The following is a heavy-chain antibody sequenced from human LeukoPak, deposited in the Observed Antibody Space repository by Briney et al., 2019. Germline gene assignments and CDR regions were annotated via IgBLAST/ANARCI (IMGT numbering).Heavy chain of an antibody. CDR3: AKDLRGNTSC. D-gene: IGHD2-2*01. J-gene: IGHJ4*02. CDR1: GFTFDDYA. Sequence: GRSLRLSCAASGFTFDDYAMHWVRQAPGNGLEWVSGISWNSGSIGYADSVKGRFTISRDNAKNSLYLQMNSLRAEDTALYYCAKDLRGNTSCWGQGTLVTVSS. V-gene: IGHV3-9*01. CDR2: ISWNSGSI.